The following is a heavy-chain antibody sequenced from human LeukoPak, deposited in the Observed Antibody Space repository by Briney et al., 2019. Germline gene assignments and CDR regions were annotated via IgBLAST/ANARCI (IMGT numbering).Heavy chain of an antibody. CDR1: GFTFSTSW. V-gene: IGHV3-7*01. CDR2: IDKHGSGK. Sequence: GGSLRLSYVASGFTFSTSWVTWVRQAPGKGLEWVANIDKHGSGKYYVDCVKGRFAISRDYASNSVFLQMDSLRAEDTSVYYCARDAGWGYYDLWGQGTPVTVSS. J-gene: IGHJ4*02. D-gene: IGHD1-26*01. CDR3: ARDAGWGYYDL.